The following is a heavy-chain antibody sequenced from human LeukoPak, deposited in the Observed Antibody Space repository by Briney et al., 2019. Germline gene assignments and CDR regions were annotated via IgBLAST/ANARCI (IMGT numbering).Heavy chain of an antibody. J-gene: IGHJ4*02. CDR3: AGGHYPLEY. CDR1: GGSISSGGYY. D-gene: IGHD1-26*01. CDR2: IHYSGST. Sequence: SQTLSLTCTVSGGSISSGGYYWNWIRQHPGKGLEWIGYIHYSGSTYYNPSLKSRVTISVDRSKNQFSLKLSSMTAADTAVYYCAGGHYPLEYWGQGTLVTVSS. V-gene: IGHV4-31*03.